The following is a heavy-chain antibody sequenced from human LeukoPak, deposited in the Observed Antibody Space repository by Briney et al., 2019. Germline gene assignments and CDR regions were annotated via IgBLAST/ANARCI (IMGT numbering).Heavy chain of an antibody. CDR1: GGSISSYY. V-gene: IGHV4-59*01. D-gene: IGHD2-15*01. J-gene: IGHJ3*02. CDR3: ARRGNRYCSGGSCRYAGTFDI. CDR2: IYYSGST. Sequence: TSSETLSLTCTVSGGSISSYYWSWIRQPPGKGLEWIGYIYYSGSTNYNPSLKSRVTISVDTSKNQFSLKLSSVTAADTAVYYCARRGNRYCSGGSCRYAGTFDIWGQGTMVTVSS.